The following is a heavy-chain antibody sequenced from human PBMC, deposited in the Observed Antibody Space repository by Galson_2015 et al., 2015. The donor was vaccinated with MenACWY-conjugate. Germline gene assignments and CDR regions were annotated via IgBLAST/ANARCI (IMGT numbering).Heavy chain of an antibody. CDR2: FDPEDGET. J-gene: IGHJ6*02. D-gene: IGHD3-10*01. V-gene: IGHV1-24*01. CDR3: ATGWAPYGSGSYLSGMDV. CDR1: GYTLTELS. Sequence: SVKVSCKVSGYTLTELSMHWVRQAPGKGLEWMGGFDPEDGETIYAQKFQGRVTMTEDTSTDTAYMELSSLRSEDTAVYYCATGWAPYGSGSYLSGMDVWGQGTTVTVSS.